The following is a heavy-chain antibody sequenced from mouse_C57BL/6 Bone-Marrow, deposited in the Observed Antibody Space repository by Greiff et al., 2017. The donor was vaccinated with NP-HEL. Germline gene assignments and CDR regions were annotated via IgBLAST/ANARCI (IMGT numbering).Heavy chain of an antibody. D-gene: IGHD1-1*01. CDR2: ILPGSGST. V-gene: IGHV1-9*01. J-gene: IGHJ1*03. CDR3: ARRGYYYGSLYWYFDV. CDR1: GYTFTGYW. Sequence: VQLVESGAELMKPGASVKLSCKATGYTFTGYWIEWVKQRPGHGLEWIGEILPGSGSTNYNEKFKGKATFTADTSSNTAYMQLSSLTTEDSAIYYCARRGYYYGSLYWYFDVWGTGTTVTVSS.